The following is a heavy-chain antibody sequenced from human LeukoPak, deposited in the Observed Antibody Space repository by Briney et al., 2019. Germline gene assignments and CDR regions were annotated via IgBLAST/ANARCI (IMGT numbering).Heavy chain of an antibody. V-gene: IGHV4-59*01. CDR3: ARGPRFGELLWHWFDP. D-gene: IGHD3-10*01. Sequence: PAETLSLTCTVSGGSITSYYWNWIRQPPGKGLEWIGYIYYSGSTNYNPSPKSRVTISVDTSKNQFSLKLSSVTAADTAVYYCARGPRFGELLWHWFDPWGQGTLVTVSS. J-gene: IGHJ5*02. CDR1: GGSITSYY. CDR2: IYYSGST.